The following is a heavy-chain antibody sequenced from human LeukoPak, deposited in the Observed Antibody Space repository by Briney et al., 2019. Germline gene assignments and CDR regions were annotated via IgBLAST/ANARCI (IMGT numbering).Heavy chain of an antibody. CDR1: GFTFSSYA. CDR2: ISGSGGSS. J-gene: IGHJ3*01. V-gene: IGHV3-23*01. CDR3: AKPTKVFGVVIS. Sequence: GGSLRLSCAASGFTFSSYAMSWVRQAPGKRLEWVSAISGSGGSSYYADSVKGRFTISRDNSKNTLYLQMNSLRAEDTAVYYCAKPTKVFGVVISWGQGTMVTVSS. D-gene: IGHD3-3*01.